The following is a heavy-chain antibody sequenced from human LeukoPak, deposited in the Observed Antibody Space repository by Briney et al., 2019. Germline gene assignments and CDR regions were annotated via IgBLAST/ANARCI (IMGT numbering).Heavy chain of an antibody. Sequence: PGGSLRLSCAASGFTFSSYEMNWVRQAPGKGLEWVANIKQDGSEKYYVDSVKGRFTISRDNAENSLYLQMNSLRAEDTAVYYCARDRPTYDILTGYEIDYWGQGTLVTVSS. CDR2: IKQDGSEK. D-gene: IGHD3-9*01. V-gene: IGHV3-7*01. J-gene: IGHJ4*02. CDR1: GFTFSSYE. CDR3: ARDRPTYDILTGYEIDY.